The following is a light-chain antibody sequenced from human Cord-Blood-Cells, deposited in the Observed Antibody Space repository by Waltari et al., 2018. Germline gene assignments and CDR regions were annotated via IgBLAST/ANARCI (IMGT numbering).Light chain of an antibody. CDR1: QSISSH. CDR2: AAS. V-gene: IGKV1-39*01. Sequence: DIQMTQSPYSLSASVGDRVTITCRASQSISSHLNWYQQKPGKATKLLIYAASSLQSGVPSRFSGSGSGTDFTLTISSLQPEDFATYYCQQSYSTPRTFGPGTKVDIK. CDR3: QQSYSTPRT. J-gene: IGKJ3*01.